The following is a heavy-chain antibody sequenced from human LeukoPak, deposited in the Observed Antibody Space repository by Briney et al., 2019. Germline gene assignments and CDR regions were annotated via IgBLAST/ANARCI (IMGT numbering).Heavy chain of an antibody. CDR1: GFTFGDYA. J-gene: IGHJ4*02. Sequence: PGRSLELSCTASGFTFGDYAMSWVRPAPGKGLGWVGFIRSKAYGGATEYAASVKGRFTISRDDSKSIAYLQMNSLKTEDTAVYYCTRAQNYYDSSGYTAYFDYWGQGTLVTVSS. D-gene: IGHD3-22*01. CDR3: TRAQNYYDSSGYTAYFDY. V-gene: IGHV3-49*04. CDR2: IRSKAYGGAT.